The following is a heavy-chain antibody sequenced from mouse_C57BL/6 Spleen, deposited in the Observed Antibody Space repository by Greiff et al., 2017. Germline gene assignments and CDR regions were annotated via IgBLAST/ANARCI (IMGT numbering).Heavy chain of an antibody. CDR2: IWSGGST. Sequence: QVQLQQSGPGLVQPSQSLSITCTVSGFSLTSYGVHWVRQSPGKGLEWLGVIWSGGSTDYNAAFISRLSISKDNSKSQVSFKRNSLQADDTAIYYCARGAIVTYDFGYWGQGTTLTDSS. D-gene: IGHD2-5*01. V-gene: IGHV2-2*01. CDR3: ARGAIVTYDFGY. CDR1: GFSLTSYG. J-gene: IGHJ2*01.